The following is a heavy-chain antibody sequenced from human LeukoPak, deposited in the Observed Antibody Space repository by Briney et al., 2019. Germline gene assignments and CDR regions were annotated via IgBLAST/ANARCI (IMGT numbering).Heavy chain of an antibody. V-gene: IGHV4-59*08. CDR1: ADSISSYY. CDR3: ARHVRGSVASPWFDP. CDR2: VYYRGNT. J-gene: IGHJ5*02. Sequence: SETLSLTCSVSADSISSYYWSWIRQPPGKGLEWIGYVYYRGNTKYNPSLKSRVTIEVDTSKNQFSLNLTSVTAADTAVYYCARHVRGSVASPWFDPGGQGAVVTVSS. D-gene: IGHD3-10*02.